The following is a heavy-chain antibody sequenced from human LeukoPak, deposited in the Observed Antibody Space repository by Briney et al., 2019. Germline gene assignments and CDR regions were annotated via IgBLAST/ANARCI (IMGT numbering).Heavy chain of an antibody. CDR2: INDSGGT. D-gene: IGHD3-22*01. V-gene: IGHV4-34*01. CDR1: GGSFSDYY. J-gene: IGHJ3*01. Sequence: SETLSLTCAVYGGSFSDYYWSWIRQPPGKGLEWIGEINDSGGTNYNPPLKRRVTISLDTSKNQFSLRLSSVTAADTAAYYCARAPYLSSGSWGQGTMVTVSS. CDR3: ARAPYLSSGS.